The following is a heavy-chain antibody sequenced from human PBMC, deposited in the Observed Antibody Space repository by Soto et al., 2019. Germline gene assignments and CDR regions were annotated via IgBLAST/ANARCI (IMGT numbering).Heavy chain of an antibody. J-gene: IGHJ6*02. D-gene: IGHD3-3*01. Sequence: GGSLRLSCSASGFTFSSYAMSWVRQAPGKGLEWVSAISGSGGSTYYADSVKGRFTISRDNSKNTLYLQMNSLRAEDTAVYYCANGAKRRGIYYDFWSGHARMDVWGQGTTVTVSS. CDR2: ISGSGGST. V-gene: IGHV3-23*01. CDR1: GFTFSSYA. CDR3: ANGAKRRGIYYDFWSGHARMDV.